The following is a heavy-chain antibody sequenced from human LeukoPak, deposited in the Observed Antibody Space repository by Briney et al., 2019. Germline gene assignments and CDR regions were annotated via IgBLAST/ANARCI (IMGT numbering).Heavy chain of an antibody. V-gene: IGHV4-39*07. Sequence: SETLSLTCTVSGGSISGSGYYWGWVRQAPGKGLEWIGSIYHSGTTYYNPYLKSRVTISVDTSRNQFSVRLSSVTAADTAVYHCARGPYYFDSWGQGTLVTASS. CDR3: ARGPYYFDS. CDR2: IYHSGTT. CDR1: GGSISGSGYY. J-gene: IGHJ4*02.